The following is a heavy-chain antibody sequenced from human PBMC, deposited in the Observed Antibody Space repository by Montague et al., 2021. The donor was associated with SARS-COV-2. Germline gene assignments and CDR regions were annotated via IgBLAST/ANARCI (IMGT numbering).Heavy chain of an antibody. Sequence: SLRLSCAASGFTLGNYNMNWIRQAPGKGLEWVSSVSYSSTYIYYADSVKGRFSISRDNAQNSLSPQMNNLRADDTAVYYCVRDQSPMGFDYWGQGTLVTVSS. V-gene: IGHV3-21*03. CDR2: VSYSSTYI. CDR1: GFTLGNYN. D-gene: IGHD5-24*01. J-gene: IGHJ4*02. CDR3: VRDQSPMGFDY.